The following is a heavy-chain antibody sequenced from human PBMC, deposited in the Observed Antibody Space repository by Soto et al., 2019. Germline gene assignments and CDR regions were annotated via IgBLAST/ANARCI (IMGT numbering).Heavy chain of an antibody. J-gene: IGHJ4*02. CDR3: ARVWGAAAYFDY. D-gene: IGHD3-16*01. V-gene: IGHV4-59*12. CDR1: GGSFHNFY. Sequence: PSETLSLTCNLSGGSFHNFYWLWIRQPPGKGLEWVGHVHYSGSTNYSPSLNSRATISLDTSKTQFSLKLSSVTAADTAVYYCARVWGAAAYFDYWGQGTLVTVSS. CDR2: VHYSGST.